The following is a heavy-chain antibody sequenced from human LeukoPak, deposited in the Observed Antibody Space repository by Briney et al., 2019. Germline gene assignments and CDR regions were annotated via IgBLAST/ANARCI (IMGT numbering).Heavy chain of an antibody. V-gene: IGHV3-74*01. CDR1: GFNFSIYW. Sequence: PGGSLRLSCAASGFNFSIYWMHWVRQAPGKGLVWVSHINTDGSSPTYADSVKGRFTISRDNAKNTLYLQLNSLRAEDTAMYYCVRPSLDFWGQGTLVTVSS. J-gene: IGHJ4*02. CDR3: VRPSLDF. CDR2: INTDGSSP.